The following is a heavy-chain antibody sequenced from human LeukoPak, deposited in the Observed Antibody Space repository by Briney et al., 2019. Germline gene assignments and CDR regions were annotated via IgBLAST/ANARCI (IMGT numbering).Heavy chain of an antibody. V-gene: IGHV3-66*02. J-gene: IGHJ4*02. D-gene: IGHD4-11*01. Sequence: GGSLRLSCAASGFTVSSNYMSWVRQAPGKGLEWVSVIYSGGSTYYADSVKGRFTISRDNSKNTLYLQMNSLRAEDTAVYYCARVTTVTTVGYRGQGTLVTVSS. CDR2: IYSGGST. CDR1: GFTVSSNY. CDR3: ARVTTVTTVGY.